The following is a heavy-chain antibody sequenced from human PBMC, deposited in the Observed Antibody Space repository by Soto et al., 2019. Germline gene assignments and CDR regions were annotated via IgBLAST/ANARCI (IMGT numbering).Heavy chain of an antibody. D-gene: IGHD3-9*01. CDR1: GYTFTDHY. CDR3: ARDRSALATFDGLAA. V-gene: IGHV1-2*02. CDR2: INPSSGGT. J-gene: IGHJ5*01. Sequence: ASVKVSCKVSGYTFTDHYMHWLRQAPGQGPEWMGWINPSSGGTFYAQKFQGRVTMTSDASMAATFLEVTSLTSDDAAVYYCARDRSALATFDGLAAWGQGTSVTVSS.